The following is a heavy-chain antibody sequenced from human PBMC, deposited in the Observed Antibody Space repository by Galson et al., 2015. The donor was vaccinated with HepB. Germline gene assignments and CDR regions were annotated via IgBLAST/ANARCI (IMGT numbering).Heavy chain of an antibody. D-gene: IGHD2-2*01. V-gene: IGHV4-34*01. Sequence: LSLTCAVYGGSFSGYYWSWIRQPPGKGLEWIGEINHSGSTNYNPSLKSRVTISVDTSKNQFSLKLSSVTAADTAVYYCARSPHCSSTSCYSGYYYYYMDVWGKGTTVTVSS. CDR2: INHSGST. CDR1: GGSFSGYY. J-gene: IGHJ6*03. CDR3: ARSPHCSSTSCYSGYYYYYMDV.